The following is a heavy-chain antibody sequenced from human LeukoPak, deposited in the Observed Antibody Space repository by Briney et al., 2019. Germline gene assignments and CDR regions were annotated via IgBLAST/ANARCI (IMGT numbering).Heavy chain of an antibody. Sequence: GESLRISCKGSGYRFNAYWIAWVRQMPGKGLEWMGIIYPGDSDTRYSPSFQGQVTISADKSISTAYLQWSSLKASDTAMYYCARIQGIAAADIRNYYFDYWGQGTLVTVSS. J-gene: IGHJ4*02. CDR1: GYRFNAYW. CDR2: IYPGDSDT. V-gene: IGHV5-51*01. CDR3: ARIQGIAAADIRNYYFDY. D-gene: IGHD6-13*01.